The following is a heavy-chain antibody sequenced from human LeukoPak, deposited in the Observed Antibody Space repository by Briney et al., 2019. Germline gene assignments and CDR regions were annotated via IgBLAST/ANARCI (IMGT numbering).Heavy chain of an antibody. CDR1: GDIFNSYS. CDR3: ARVGRSRGSLPNSYYYMDV. Sequence: GASVTVSCKASGDIFNSYSISWVRQAPGQGLEWVGGIIPIFGSANYAQKFQGRVTITTDQSTTTAYMELSSLSSEDTAVYYCARVGRSRGSLPNSYYYMDVWGKGTTVTVSS. D-gene: IGHD1-26*01. V-gene: IGHV1-69*05. CDR2: IIPIFGSA. J-gene: IGHJ6*03.